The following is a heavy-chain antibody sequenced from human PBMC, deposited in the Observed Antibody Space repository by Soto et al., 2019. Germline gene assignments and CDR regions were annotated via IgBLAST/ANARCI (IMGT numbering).Heavy chain of an antibody. V-gene: IGHV1-69*13. CDR3: ARGTTIFGVVIRASNYGMDV. CDR1: GGTFSSYA. Sequence: SVKVSCKASGGTFSSYAISWVRQAPGQGLEWMGGIIPIFGTANYAQKFQGRVTITADESTSTAYMELSSLRSEDTAVYYCARGTTIFGVVIRASNYGMDVWGQGTTVTVSS. J-gene: IGHJ6*02. CDR2: IIPIFGTA. D-gene: IGHD3-3*01.